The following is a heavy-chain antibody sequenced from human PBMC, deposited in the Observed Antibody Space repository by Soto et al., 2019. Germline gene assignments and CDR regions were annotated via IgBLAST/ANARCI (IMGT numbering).Heavy chain of an antibody. D-gene: IGHD3-10*01. V-gene: IGHV1-2*04. Sequence: QVQLVQSGAEVKKPGASVKVSCKASGYTFTGYYMHWVRQAPGQGLEWMGWINPNSGGTNYAQKFQGWVTMTRXXSXSXXYMELSRLRSDDTAVYYCARERNYYGSGSSGGMDVWGQGTTVTVSS. CDR2: INPNSGGT. CDR1: GYTFTGYY. CDR3: ARERNYYGSGSSGGMDV. J-gene: IGHJ6*02.